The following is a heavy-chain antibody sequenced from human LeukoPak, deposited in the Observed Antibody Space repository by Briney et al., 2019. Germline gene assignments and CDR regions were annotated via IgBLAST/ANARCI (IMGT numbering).Heavy chain of an antibody. CDR2: ISYDGSNN. D-gene: IGHD2-2*01. V-gene: IGHV3-30-3*01. J-gene: IGHJ4*02. CDR1: GFTFNSYA. Sequence: GGSLRLSFAASGFTFNSYAMHLVRQAPGKGAGWVAVISYDGSNNYYADTVKGRFTISRDNSKNTLYLQMNSLRAEDTAVYYCARADQIGYCSSTSCSSFDYWGQGTLVTVSS. CDR3: ARADQIGYCSSTSCSSFDY.